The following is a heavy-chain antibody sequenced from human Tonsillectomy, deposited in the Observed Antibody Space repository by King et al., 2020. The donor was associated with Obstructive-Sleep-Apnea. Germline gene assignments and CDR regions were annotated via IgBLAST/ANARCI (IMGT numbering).Heavy chain of an antibody. CDR3: ARLDYYGSGTTPGFDP. J-gene: IGHJ5*02. D-gene: IGHD3-10*01. CDR1: GYIFTSYW. CDR2: IYPGDSDT. Sequence: VQLVRSGAEVKKPGESLKISCKGSGYIFTSYWIGWVRQMPGKGLEWMGIIYPGDSDTRYSPSFQGQVTISADKSISTAYLQWSSLKASDTAMYYCARLDYYGSGTTPGFDPWGQGTLVTVSS. V-gene: IGHV5-51*01.